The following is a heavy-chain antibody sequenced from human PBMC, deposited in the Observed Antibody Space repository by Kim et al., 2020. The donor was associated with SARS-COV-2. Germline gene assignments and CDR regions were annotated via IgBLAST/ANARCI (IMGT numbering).Heavy chain of an antibody. CDR3: ARSGSGSLTWFDP. J-gene: IGHJ5*02. Sequence: YAQKFQGRVTITADESTSTAYMELSSLRSEDTAVYYCARSGSGSLTWFDPWGQGTLVTVSS. V-gene: IGHV1-69*01. D-gene: IGHD3-10*01.